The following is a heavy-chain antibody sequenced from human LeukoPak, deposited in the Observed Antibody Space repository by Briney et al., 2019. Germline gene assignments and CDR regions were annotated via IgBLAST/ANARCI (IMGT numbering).Heavy chain of an antibody. V-gene: IGHV1-18*01. D-gene: IGHD5-18*01. J-gene: IGHJ4*02. CDR1: GYTSTSYG. CDR2: ISAYNGNT. CDR3: ARVGTAMVLFDY. Sequence: ASVKVSCKASGYTSTSYGISWVRQAPGQGLEWMGWISAYNGNTNYAQKLQGRVTMTTDTSTSTAYMELRSLRSDDTAVYCCARVGTAMVLFDYWGQGTLVTVSS.